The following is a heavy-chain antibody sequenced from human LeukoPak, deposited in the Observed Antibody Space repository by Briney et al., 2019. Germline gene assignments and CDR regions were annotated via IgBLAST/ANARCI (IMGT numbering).Heavy chain of an antibody. J-gene: IGHJ4*02. CDR2: IYYSGST. CDR1: GGSISSYY. D-gene: IGHD3-3*01. CDR3: ARSENYDFWSGYAHY. V-gene: IGHV4-59*01. Sequence: SETLSLTCTVSGGSISSYYWSWIRQPPGKGLEWIGYIYYSGSTNYNPSLKGRVTISVDTSKNQFSLKLSSVTAADTAVYYCARSENYDFWSGYAHYWGQGTLVTVSS.